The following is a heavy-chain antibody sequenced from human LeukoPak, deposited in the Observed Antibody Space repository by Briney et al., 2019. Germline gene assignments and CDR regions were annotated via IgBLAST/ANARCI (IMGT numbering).Heavy chain of an antibody. Sequence: PGGSLRLSYAASGFTVSSNYMSWVRQAPGKGLEWVSAISGSGGSTYYADSVKGRFTISRDNSKNTLHLQMNSLRAEDTAVYYCAKAGGYCSSTSCYEDYYYMDVWGKGTTVTVSS. CDR2: ISGSGGST. D-gene: IGHD2-2*01. CDR3: AKAGGYCSSTSCYEDYYYMDV. CDR1: GFTVSSNY. V-gene: IGHV3-23*01. J-gene: IGHJ6*03.